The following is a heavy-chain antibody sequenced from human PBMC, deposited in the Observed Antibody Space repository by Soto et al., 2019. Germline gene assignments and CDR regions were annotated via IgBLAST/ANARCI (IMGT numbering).Heavy chain of an antibody. Sequence: QVQLVQSGAEVKKHGSSVKVSCKASGGTFSSYAISWVRQAPGQGLEWMGGIIPIFGTANYAQKFQGRVTITADESTSTAYMELSSLRSEDTAVYYCATRRDGYNYYYYGMDVWGQGTTVTVSS. V-gene: IGHV1-69*01. CDR1: GGTFSSYA. CDR2: IIPIFGTA. CDR3: ATRRDGYNYYYYGMDV. D-gene: IGHD5-12*01. J-gene: IGHJ6*02.